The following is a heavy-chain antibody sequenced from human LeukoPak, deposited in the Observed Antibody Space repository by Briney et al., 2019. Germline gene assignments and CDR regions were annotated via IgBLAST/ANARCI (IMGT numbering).Heavy chain of an antibody. CDR3: AKESNSVNDY. CDR2: IWSDGNNK. Sequence: PGGSLRLSCVTSGFTFSSSWMSWVRQAPGKGPEWVAAIWSDGNNKYYADSVKGRFTISRDNSKNTLYLQINSLRAEDTAVYYCAKESNSVNDYWGQGTLVTVSS. CDR1: GFTFSSSW. D-gene: IGHD5/OR15-5a*01. V-gene: IGHV3-33*06. J-gene: IGHJ4*02.